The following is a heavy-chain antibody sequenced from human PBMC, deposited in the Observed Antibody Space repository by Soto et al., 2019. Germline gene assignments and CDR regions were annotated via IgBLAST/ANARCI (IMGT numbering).Heavy chain of an antibody. CDR2: VFYTGFT. D-gene: IGHD1-20*01. V-gene: IGHV4-39*01. J-gene: IGHJ4*02. CDR3: ATSQIGYIWNYFDH. CDR1: GASISGSYYY. Sequence: SENLSLTCAVSGASISGSYYYWAWHRPSPGKGPELIGIVFYTGFTSHTPALESRVPVSVDTTKSQFSLNLSAVTAADTAGYYFATSQIGYIWNYFDHWGQGALFTVSP.